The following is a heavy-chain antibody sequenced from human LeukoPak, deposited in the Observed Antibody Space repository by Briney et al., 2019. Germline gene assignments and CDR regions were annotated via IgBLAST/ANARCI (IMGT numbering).Heavy chain of an antibody. CDR2: INPSGGST. D-gene: IGHD3-22*01. V-gene: IGHV1-46*01. CDR1: GYTFTSYY. CDR3: ARGPNYYDSSGYETFFDY. Sequence: GASVKVSCKASGYTFTSYYMHWVRQAPGQGLEWMGIINPSGGSTSYAQKFQGRVTMTRDTSTSTVYMELSSLRSEDTAVYYCARGPNYYDSSGYETFFDYWGQGTLATVSS. J-gene: IGHJ4*02.